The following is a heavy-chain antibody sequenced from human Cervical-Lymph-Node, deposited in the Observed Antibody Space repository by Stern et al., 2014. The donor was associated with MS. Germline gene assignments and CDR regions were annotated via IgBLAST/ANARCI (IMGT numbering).Heavy chain of an antibody. D-gene: IGHD3-10*01. J-gene: IGHJ4*02. CDR2: ISSNSGSI. V-gene: IGHV3-9*01. CDR3: AKDTYYYGSGSETAIDY. CDR1: GFTFDDYA. Sequence: QLVQSGGGLGQPGRSLRLSCTASGFTFDDYAMHWVRQAPGKGLEWVAGISSNSGSIGYADYVKRRFTISRDNAKNSLYLKMNSLRAEDTALYYCAKDTYYYGSGSETAIDYWGQGTLVTVSS.